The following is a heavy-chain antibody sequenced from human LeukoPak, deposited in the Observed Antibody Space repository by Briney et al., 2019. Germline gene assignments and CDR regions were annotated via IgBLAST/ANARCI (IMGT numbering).Heavy chain of an antibody. CDR1: GFTFNSYT. Sequence: PGGSLRLSCAASGFTFNSYTMSWVREDPGKGLEWVSSISSSGNYIYHADSVKGRFTISRDDAQNSVYLQMNSLKDEDTAVYYCARSRSSSPYDKNLNFWGQGTPVIVSS. CDR2: ISSSGNYI. D-gene: IGHD3-10*01. V-gene: IGHV3-21*01. J-gene: IGHJ4*02. CDR3: ARSRSSSPYDKNLNF.